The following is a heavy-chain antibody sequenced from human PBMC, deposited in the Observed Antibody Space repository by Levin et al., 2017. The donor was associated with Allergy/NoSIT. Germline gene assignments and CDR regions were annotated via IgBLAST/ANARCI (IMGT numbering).Heavy chain of an antibody. D-gene: IGHD3-10*01. CDR3: ARDRVLWFRELSAVGAFDI. CDR2: IYYSGST. J-gene: IGHJ3*02. V-gene: IGHV4-31*03. Sequence: SQTLSLTCTVSGGSIRSGGYYWSWIRQHPGKGLEWIGYIYYSGSTYYNPSLKSRVTISVDTSKNQFSLKLSSVTAADTAVYYCARDRVLWFRELSAVGAFDIWGQGTMVTVSS. CDR1: GGSIRSGGYY.